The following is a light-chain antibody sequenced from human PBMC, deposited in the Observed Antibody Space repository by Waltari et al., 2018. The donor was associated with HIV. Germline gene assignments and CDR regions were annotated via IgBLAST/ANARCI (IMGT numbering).Light chain of an antibody. Sequence: QSVVTQPPSASGTPGQGVTISCSGSDSNTGSHYVYWYQDLPGTAPKLLIYKNNQRSSGVPDRFSGSKSDTSASLAISGLRSEDEADYYCASWDDNLNSWVFGGGTKLTVL. CDR2: KNN. CDR1: DSNTGSHY. V-gene: IGLV1-47*01. J-gene: IGLJ3*02. CDR3: ASWDDNLNSWV.